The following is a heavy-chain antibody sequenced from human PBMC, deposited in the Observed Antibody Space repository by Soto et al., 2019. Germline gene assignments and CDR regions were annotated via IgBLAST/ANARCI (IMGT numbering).Heavy chain of an antibody. Sequence: PGGSLRLSCAASGFTFSSYAMHWVRQAPCKGLEWVAVISYDGGNKYYADSVKGRFTISRDNSKNTLYLQMNSLRAEDTAVYYCARDYDSSGYPRYYFDYWGQGTLVTVSS. J-gene: IGHJ4*02. V-gene: IGHV3-30-3*01. CDR2: ISYDGGNK. CDR3: ARDYDSSGYPRYYFDY. D-gene: IGHD3-22*01. CDR1: GFTFSSYA.